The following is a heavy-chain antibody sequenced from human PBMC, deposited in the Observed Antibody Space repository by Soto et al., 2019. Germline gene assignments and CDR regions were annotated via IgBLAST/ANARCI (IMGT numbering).Heavy chain of an antibody. V-gene: IGHV1-18*01. D-gene: IGHD6-13*01. CDR1: GYTFTSYG. J-gene: IGHJ6*02. CDR3: ARDSSSWYSLYYYYYGMDV. CDR2: ISAYNGNT. Sequence: ASVKVSCKASGYTFTSYGISWVRQAPGQGLEWMGWISAYNGNTNYAQKLQGRVTMTTDTSTSTAYMELRSLRSDDTAVYYCARDSSSWYSLYYYYYGMDVWGQGTTVTVSS.